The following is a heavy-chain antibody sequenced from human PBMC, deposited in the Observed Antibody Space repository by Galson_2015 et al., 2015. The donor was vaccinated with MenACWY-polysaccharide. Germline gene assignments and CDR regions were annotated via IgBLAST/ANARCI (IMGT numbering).Heavy chain of an antibody. Sequence: CAISGDSVSSHNAAWNWIRQSPSGGLEWLGRTYYRSKWYKYYAASVKSRITINVDTSKNQFSLQLTSVTPEDTAMYYCASQGIAVAGVIDYWGQGILVTVSS. CDR2: TYYRSKWYK. CDR1: GDSVSSHNAA. D-gene: IGHD6-19*01. CDR3: ASQGIAVAGVIDY. V-gene: IGHV6-1*01. J-gene: IGHJ4*02.